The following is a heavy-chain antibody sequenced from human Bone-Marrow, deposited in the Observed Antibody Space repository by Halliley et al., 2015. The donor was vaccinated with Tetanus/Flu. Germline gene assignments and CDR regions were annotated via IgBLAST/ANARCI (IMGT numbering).Heavy chain of an antibody. J-gene: IGHJ4*02. CDR2: IYPGDPGT. Sequence: WMGSIYPGDPGTRYSPSFQGQGTISADKSINVAYLQGSSLKASDTAMYYCARQASYDASAYDYWGQGILVTVSS. D-gene: IGHD3-22*01. V-gene: IGHV5-51*01. CDR3: ARQASYDASAYDY.